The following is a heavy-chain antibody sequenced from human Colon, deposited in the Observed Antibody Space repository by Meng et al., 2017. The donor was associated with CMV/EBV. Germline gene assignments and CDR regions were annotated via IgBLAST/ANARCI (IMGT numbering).Heavy chain of an antibody. D-gene: IGHD6-13*01. CDR2: IDPTRGIT. CDR3: AREVLQQLEPTREYYFDF. Sequence: TFISYYLHWVRQAPGQGLEWMGVIDPTRGITRSQQKFQGRVTMARDTSTSTVHMELSSLGSEDTAVYYCAREVLQQLEPTREYYFDFWGQGTLVTVSS. J-gene: IGHJ4*02. CDR1: TFISYY. V-gene: IGHV1-46*01.